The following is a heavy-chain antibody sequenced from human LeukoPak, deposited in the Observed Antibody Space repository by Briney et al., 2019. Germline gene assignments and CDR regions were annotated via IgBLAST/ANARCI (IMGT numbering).Heavy chain of an antibody. CDR3: ARGRKTYGGKPHWYFDL. CDR2: IYYSGST. J-gene: IGHJ2*01. D-gene: IGHD4-23*01. Sequence: PSETLSLTCPVSGGSISSGDYYWSWIRQPPGKGLEWIGYIYYSGSTYYNPSLKSRVTITVDTSKNQFSLKLSSVTAADTAVYYCARGRKTYGGKPHWYFDLWGRGTLVTVPS. V-gene: IGHV4-30-4*08. CDR1: GGSISSGDYY.